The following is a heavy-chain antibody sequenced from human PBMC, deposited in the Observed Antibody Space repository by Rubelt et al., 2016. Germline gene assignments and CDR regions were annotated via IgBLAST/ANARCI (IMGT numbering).Heavy chain of an antibody. Sequence: QVPLVQSGAEVKKPGASVKVSCKVSGYTLTELSMHWVRQAPGKGLEWMGGFDPEDGETIYAQKFQGRVTMTEDTSTGTAYMGLSSLRSEETAVYYCATVISSGWYYCDYWGQGTLVTVSS. V-gene: IGHV1-24*01. J-gene: IGHJ4*02. CDR1: GYTLTELS. CDR3: ATVISSGWYYCDY. CDR2: FDPEDGET. D-gene: IGHD6-19*01.